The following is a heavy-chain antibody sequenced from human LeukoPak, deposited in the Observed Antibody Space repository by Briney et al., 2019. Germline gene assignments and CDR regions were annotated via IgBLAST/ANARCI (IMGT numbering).Heavy chain of an antibody. V-gene: IGHV4-61*01. CDR2: IYYNGST. J-gene: IGHJ3*02. CDR3: ARDLLGLAAAGTSDAFDI. Sequence: PSETLSLTCTVSGGSVSSGSYYWSWIRQPPGKGLEWIGYIYYNGSTNYNPSLKSRVTISVDTSKNQFSLKLSSVTAADTAVYYCARDLLGLAAAGTSDAFDIWGQGTMVTVSS. CDR1: GGSVSSGSYY. D-gene: IGHD6-13*01.